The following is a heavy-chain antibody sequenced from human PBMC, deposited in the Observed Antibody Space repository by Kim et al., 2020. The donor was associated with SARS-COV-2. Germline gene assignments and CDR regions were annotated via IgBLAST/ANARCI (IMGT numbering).Heavy chain of an antibody. J-gene: IGHJ4*02. CDR2: IHYDGSVT. D-gene: IGHD1-1*01. V-gene: IGHV3-74*01. Sequence: GGSLRLSCAASGFTFSNYWMQWVRQAPGKGLVWVSRIHYDGSVTSYADSVKGRFSISRDNARNTLYLQMNSLRAEDTALYYCGRAGRDISTTTDPQHPFVHNWGQGTLVTVSS. CDR1: GFTFSNYW. CDR3: GRAGRDISTTTDPQHPFVHN.